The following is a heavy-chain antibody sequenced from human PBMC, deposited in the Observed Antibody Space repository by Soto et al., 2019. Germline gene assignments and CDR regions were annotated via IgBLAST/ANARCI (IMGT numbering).Heavy chain of an antibody. CDR2: IYYSGST. Sequence: SETLSLTYTVSGGSISSGGYYWSWIRQHPGKGLEWIGYIYYSGSTYYNPSLKSRVTISVDTSKNQFSLKLSSVTAADTAVYYCARDIWAYDSSNYYYGMDVWGQGTTVTVSS. J-gene: IGHJ6*02. CDR3: ARDIWAYDSSNYYYGMDV. V-gene: IGHV4-31*03. CDR1: GGSISSGGYY. D-gene: IGHD3-22*01.